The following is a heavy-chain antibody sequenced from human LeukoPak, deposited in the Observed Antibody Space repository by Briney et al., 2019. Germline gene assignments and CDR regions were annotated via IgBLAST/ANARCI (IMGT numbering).Heavy chain of an antibody. Sequence: SETLSLTCTVSGGSISSYYWSWIRQPPGKGLEWIGYIYYSGSTNYNPSLKSRVTISVDTSKNQFSLKLSSVTAADTAVYYCARGGLLWFGELSFRWFDPWGQGTLVTVSS. CDR1: GGSISSYY. J-gene: IGHJ5*02. CDR2: IYYSGST. V-gene: IGHV4-59*01. D-gene: IGHD3-10*01. CDR3: ARGGLLWFGELSFRWFDP.